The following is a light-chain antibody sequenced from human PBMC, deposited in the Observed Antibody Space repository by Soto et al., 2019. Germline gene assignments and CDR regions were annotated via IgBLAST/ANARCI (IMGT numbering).Light chain of an antibody. V-gene: IGKV3-15*01. CDR1: QSVSTN. Sequence: EIVLTQSPATLSLSPGERATLSCRASQSVSTNLAWYQQKPGQAPRLLIYGASTRAPGIPARFSGSGSGTEFTLTISSLQSEDFAVYYCQQYSNWPLTFGGGTKVDI. CDR2: GAS. CDR3: QQYSNWPLT. J-gene: IGKJ4*01.